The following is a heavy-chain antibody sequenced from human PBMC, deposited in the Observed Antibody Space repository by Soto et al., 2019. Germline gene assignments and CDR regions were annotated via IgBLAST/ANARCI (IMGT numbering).Heavy chain of an antibody. CDR3: AREGILGLFDAYDL. CDR1: GYTFTNYG. Sequence: ASVKVSCKTSGYTFTNYGISWVRQAPGQRLEWMGWISTHNGNTIYAQKFQGRVIMTMDTSTTTVYMELRSLRPDDTAVYLCAREGILGLFDAYDLWGQGTMVTVSS. CDR2: ISTHNGNT. V-gene: IGHV1-18*01. D-gene: IGHD3-3*01. J-gene: IGHJ3*01.